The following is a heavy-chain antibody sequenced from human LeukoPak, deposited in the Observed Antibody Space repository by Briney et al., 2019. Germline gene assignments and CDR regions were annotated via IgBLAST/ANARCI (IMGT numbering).Heavy chain of an antibody. CDR2: IYYSGTI. CDR1: GCSISTSSYY. J-gene: IGHJ4*02. CDR3: GRVRAADVPYYFAY. D-gene: IGHD6-13*01. Sequence: SETLSLTCTVSGCSISTSSYYWGWIRQPPGEGLEWIASIYYSGTIYSNGSLKSRVTISVETTKNQFSLKLSSVTAADTAMYYCGRVRAADVPYYFAYWGRGTLV. V-gene: IGHV4-39*07.